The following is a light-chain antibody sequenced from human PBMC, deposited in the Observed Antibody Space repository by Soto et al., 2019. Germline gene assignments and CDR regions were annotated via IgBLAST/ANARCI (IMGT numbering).Light chain of an antibody. CDR1: RSLDSGQ. J-gene: IGKJ5*01. V-gene: IGKV3-20*01. CDR3: QQYGGSPRT. Sequence: EIVLTQSPGTLYLSPRETATLSCRVSRSLDSGQLAWYQQKVGRAPRLLIHDAFIRATGIPDRFSGSGSGTDFTLTIARLEPEDFAVYYCQQYGGSPRTFGQGTRLEIK. CDR2: DAF.